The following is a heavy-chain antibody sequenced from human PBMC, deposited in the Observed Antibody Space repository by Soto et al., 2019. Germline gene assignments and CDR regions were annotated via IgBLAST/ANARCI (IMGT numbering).Heavy chain of an antibody. CDR3: AKGLYWSGGSCYSSGAFDI. CDR2: MSGSGGST. V-gene: IGHV3-23*01. CDR1: GFTFSSYA. J-gene: IGHJ3*02. D-gene: IGHD2-15*01. Sequence: EVQLLESGGGLVQPGGSLRLSCAASGFTFSSYALSWVRQAPGTGLEWVSAMSGSGGSTYYAYSVKGRFTIYRDNSENTMYQKINGLKAEDTAVYYCAKGLYWSGGSCYSSGAFDIWGQGTMVTVSS.